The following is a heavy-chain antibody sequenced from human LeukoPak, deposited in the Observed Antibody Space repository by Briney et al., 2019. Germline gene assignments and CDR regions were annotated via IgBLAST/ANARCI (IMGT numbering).Heavy chain of an antibody. CDR2: IYSGGST. J-gene: IGHJ5*02. CDR1: GFIVSSNY. V-gene: IGHV3-66*01. Sequence: GGSLRLSCVASGFIVSSNYMSWVRQAPGKGLEWVSVIYSGGSTHYADSVKGRFTISRDNSKNMLYLQMNSLRAEDTAVYYCAGGPKQQLLWGRASNGFDPWGQGTLVTVSS. D-gene: IGHD2-2*01. CDR3: AGGPKQQLLWGRASNGFDP.